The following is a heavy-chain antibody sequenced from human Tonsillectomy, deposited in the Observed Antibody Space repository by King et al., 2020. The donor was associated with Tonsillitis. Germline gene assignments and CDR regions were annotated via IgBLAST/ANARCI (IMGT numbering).Heavy chain of an antibody. CDR2: IKSKTDGGTT. CDR1: GFTFSNAW. Sequence: VQLVESGGGLVKPGGSLRVSCAASGFTFSNAWMSWVRQAPGKGLEWVGRIKSKTDGGTTEYAAPVKGRFTISRDDSKNTVYLQMNSLKTEDTAVYYCSTGAKRYAMGVWAQGTTVTVSS. J-gene: IGHJ6*02. V-gene: IGHV3-15*01. D-gene: IGHD4/OR15-4a*01. CDR3: STGAKRYAMGV.